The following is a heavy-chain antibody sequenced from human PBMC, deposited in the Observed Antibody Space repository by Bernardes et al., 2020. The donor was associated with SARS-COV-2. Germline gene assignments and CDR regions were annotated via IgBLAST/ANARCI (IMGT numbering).Heavy chain of an antibody. V-gene: IGHV4-39*01. CDR2: VYSSGST. D-gene: IGHD4-17*01. J-gene: IGHJ6*02. Sequence: SETLSLTCTVSGDSIRWSSYFWSWIRQPPGKGLEWIGSVYSSGSTYYNPSLKSRVTISVDTSKNQFSLRLSSVTASDTAVYYCAGALSPNVPNLYAYYATDVWGQGTTVTVSS. CDR3: AGALSPNVPNLYAYYATDV. CDR1: GDSIRWSSYF.